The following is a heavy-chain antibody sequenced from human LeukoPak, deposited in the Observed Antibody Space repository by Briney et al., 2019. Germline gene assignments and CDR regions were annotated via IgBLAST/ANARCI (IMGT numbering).Heavy chain of an antibody. CDR1: GFTFSAYS. CDR2: ISSNGGST. D-gene: IGHD3-10*01. J-gene: IGHJ5*02. Sequence: GGSLRLSCAASGFTFSAYSMHWVRQAPGKGLEFVSAISSNGGSTYYANFVKGRFTISRDISKNTLYLQMGSLRAEDMAVYYCARLVGITMVRGVISPWGQGTLVTVSS. V-gene: IGHV3-64*01. CDR3: ARLVGITMVRGVISP.